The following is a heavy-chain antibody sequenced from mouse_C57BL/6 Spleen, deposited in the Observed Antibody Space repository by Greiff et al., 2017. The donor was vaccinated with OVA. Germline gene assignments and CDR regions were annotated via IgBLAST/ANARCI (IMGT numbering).Heavy chain of an antibody. CDR2: IDPENGDT. J-gene: IGHJ3*01. CDR1: GFNIKDDY. CDR3: TFITTVVARAY. Sequence: EVQLQESGAELVRPGASVKLSCTASGFNIKDDYMHWVKQRPEQGLEWIGWIDPENGDTEYASKFQGKATITADTSSNTAYLQLSSLTSEDTAVYYCTFITTVVARAYWGQGTLVTVSA. D-gene: IGHD1-1*01. V-gene: IGHV14-4*01.